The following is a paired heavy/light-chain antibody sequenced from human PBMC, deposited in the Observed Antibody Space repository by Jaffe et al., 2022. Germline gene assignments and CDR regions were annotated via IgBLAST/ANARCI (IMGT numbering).Light chain of an antibody. Sequence: QSVLTQPPSVSAAPGQKVTISCSGSSSNIGNNYVSWYQQLPGTAPKLLIYENNKRPSGIPDRFSGSKSGTSATLGITGLQTGDEADYNCGTWDSSLSAVVFGGGTKLTVL. CDR2: ENN. V-gene: IGLV1-51*02. J-gene: IGLJ2*01. CDR1: SSNIGNNY. CDR3: GTWDSSLSAVV.
Heavy chain of an antibody. CDR1: GFTFSTYA. Sequence: EVQLLESGGGLVQPGGSLRLSCAASGFTFSTYAMNWVRQAPGKGLEWVSAIGGGGSTTYYADSVKGRFTISRDNSKNTLFLQMNSLRAEDTAVYYCAKSPQGIFIAGFDPWGQGTLVTVSS. CDR2: IGGGGSTT. J-gene: IGHJ5*02. D-gene: IGHD3-10*01. V-gene: IGHV3-23*01. CDR3: AKSPQGIFIAGFDP.